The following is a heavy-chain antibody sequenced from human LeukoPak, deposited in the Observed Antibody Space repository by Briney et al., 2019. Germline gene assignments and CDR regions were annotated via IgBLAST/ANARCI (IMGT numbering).Heavy chain of an antibody. CDR2: ISYDGSNK. D-gene: IGHD3-10*01. V-gene: IGHV3-30*18. Sequence: PGGSLRLSCAASGFTFSSYGMHWVRQAPGKGLEWVAVISYDGSNKYYADSVKGRFTISRDNSRNTLSLQMNSLRAEDTAVYYCAKVGYGSGSYNLDYWGQGTLVTVSS. CDR1: GFTFSSYG. J-gene: IGHJ4*02. CDR3: AKVGYGSGSYNLDY.